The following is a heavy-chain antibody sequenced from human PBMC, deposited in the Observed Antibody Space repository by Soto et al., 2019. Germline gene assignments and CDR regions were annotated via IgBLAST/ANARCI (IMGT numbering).Heavy chain of an antibody. CDR1: GFTFSNAW. CDR2: IKSKTDGGTT. V-gene: IGHV3-15*01. CDR3: TSGPPHYDFWSGAPNPDDAFDI. J-gene: IGHJ3*02. Sequence: GGSLRLSCAASGFTFSNAWMSWVRQAPGRGLEWVGRIKSKTDGGTTDYAAPVKGRFTISRDDSKNTLYLQMNSLKTEDTAVYYCTSGPPHYDFWSGAPNPDDAFDIWGQGTTVTVSS. D-gene: IGHD3-3*01.